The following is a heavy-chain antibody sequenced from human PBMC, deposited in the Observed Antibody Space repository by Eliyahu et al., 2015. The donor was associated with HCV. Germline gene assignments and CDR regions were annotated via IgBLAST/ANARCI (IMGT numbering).Heavy chain of an antibody. CDR3: ASRAAAADTYGMDV. J-gene: IGHJ6*02. V-gene: IGHV4-34*01. CDR1: GGSFRGYY. D-gene: IGHD6-13*01. CDR2: INHIGVV. Sequence: QVQLQQWGGGLLKPSETLSRTCAVYGGSFRGYYWNWIRXSPGKGLEWIGEINHIGVVNYNPSLKSRVTISVDTSKRQFSLNLRSVTAADTAVYYCASRAAAADTYGMDVWGQGTTVTVSS.